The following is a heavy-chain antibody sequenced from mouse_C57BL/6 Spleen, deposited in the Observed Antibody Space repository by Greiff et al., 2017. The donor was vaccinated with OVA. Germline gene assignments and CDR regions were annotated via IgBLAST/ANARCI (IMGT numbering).Heavy chain of an antibody. J-gene: IGHJ3*01. Sequence: QLQQPGTELVKPGASVKLSCKASGYTFTSYWMHWVKQRPGQGLEWIGIINPSNGGTNYNEKFKSKATLTVDKSTSTAYMRLSSLTSEDSTVYYCARGRERQTSAWFATGAKGLWSLSLQ. CDR3: ARGRERQTSAWFAT. CDR1: GYTFTSYW. V-gene: IGHV1-53*01. D-gene: IGHD2-12*01. CDR2: INPSNGGT.